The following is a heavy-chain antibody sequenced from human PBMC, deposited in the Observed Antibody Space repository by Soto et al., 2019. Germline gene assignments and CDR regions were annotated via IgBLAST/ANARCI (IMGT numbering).Heavy chain of an antibody. V-gene: IGHV3-11*05. CDR3: ARGGYYDSSGYFGAFDI. J-gene: IGHJ3*02. D-gene: IGHD3-22*01. Sequence: PGGSLRLSCVASGFTFSDYYMSWIRQAPGKGLEWVSYISSSSSYTNYADFVKGRFTISRDNAKNSLYLQMNSLRAEDTAVYYCARGGYYDSSGYFGAFDIWGQGTMVTDSS. CDR2: ISSSSSYT. CDR1: GFTFSDYY.